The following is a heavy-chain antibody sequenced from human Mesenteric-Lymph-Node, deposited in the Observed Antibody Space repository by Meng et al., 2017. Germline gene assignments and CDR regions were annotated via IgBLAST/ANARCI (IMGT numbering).Heavy chain of an antibody. J-gene: IGHJ3*02. Sequence: SETLSLTCTVSGGSVSSGSYYWSWIRQPPGKGLEWIGSIYYSGSTYYNPSLKSRVTMSVDTSKNQFSLKLSSVTAADTAVYYCARGGNYYGYAFDIWGQGTMVTVSS. D-gene: IGHD1-26*01. V-gene: IGHV4-39*07. CDR1: GGSVSSGSYY. CDR3: ARGGNYYGYAFDI. CDR2: IYYSGST.